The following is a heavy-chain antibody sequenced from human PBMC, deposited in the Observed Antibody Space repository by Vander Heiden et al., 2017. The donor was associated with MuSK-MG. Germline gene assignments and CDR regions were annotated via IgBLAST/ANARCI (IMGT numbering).Heavy chain of an antibody. J-gene: IGHJ6*02. V-gene: IGHV1-46*01. CDR1: GYTFTSYY. CDR3: ARGSLLGYCSGGSCYSGGYYYGMDV. CDR2: INPSGGST. D-gene: IGHD2-15*01. Sequence: QVQLVQSGAEVKKPGASVKVSCKASGYTFTSYYMHWVRRAPGQGLEWMGIINPSGGSTSYAQKFQGRVTMTRDTSTSTVYMELSSLRSEDTAVYYCARGSLLGYCSGGSCYSGGYYYGMDVWGQGTTVTVSS.